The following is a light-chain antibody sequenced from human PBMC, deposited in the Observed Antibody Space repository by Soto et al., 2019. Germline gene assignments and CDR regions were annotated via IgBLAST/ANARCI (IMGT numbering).Light chain of an antibody. CDR1: NRDAGGYNY. CDR3: STYTSGILV. V-gene: IGLV2-14*01. CDR2: EVS. Sequence: QSALTKRASVSGSPGQSITIFCTGTNRDAGGYNYVSWYQQYPGKAPKLMIYEVSNRPSGVANRFSGSTSGNTSSLTISGLHAEDDANDYYSTYTSGILVFGGGTKLTVL. J-gene: IGLJ3*02.